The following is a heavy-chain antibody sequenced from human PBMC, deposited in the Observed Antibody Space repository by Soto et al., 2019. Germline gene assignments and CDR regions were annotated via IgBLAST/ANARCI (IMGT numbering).Heavy chain of an antibody. CDR2: ISVSGDST. CDR1: GFPFSSSA. CDR3: AKGRGGFDP. Sequence: EVQLLESGGGLVQPGGSLRLSCAASGFPFSSSAMTWVRQAPGKGLEWVSVISVSGDSTHYADSLKGRFTISRDNSKNTLYLQMNSLRAEDSAVYYCAKGRGGFDPWGQGTLVTVSS. D-gene: IGHD3-10*01. J-gene: IGHJ5*02. V-gene: IGHV3-23*01.